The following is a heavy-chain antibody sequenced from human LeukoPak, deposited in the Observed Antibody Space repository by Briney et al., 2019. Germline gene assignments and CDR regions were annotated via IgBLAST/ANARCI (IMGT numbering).Heavy chain of an antibody. CDR2: IKQDGSEK. J-gene: IGHJ6*02. CDR1: GFTFSSYS. V-gene: IGHV3-7*01. D-gene: IGHD2-2*01. Sequence: GGSLRLSCAASGFTFSSYSMNWVRQAPGKGLEWVANIKQDGSEKYYVDSVKGRFTISRDNAKNSLNLQMNSLRAEDTAVYYCARYDDIVVVPAAIDSLYYYYYGMDVWDQGTTVTVSS. CDR3: ARYDDIVVVPAAIDSLYYYYYGMDV.